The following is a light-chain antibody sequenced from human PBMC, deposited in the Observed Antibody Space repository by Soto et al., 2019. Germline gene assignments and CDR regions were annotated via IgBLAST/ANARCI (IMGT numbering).Light chain of an antibody. CDR1: QSISGE. V-gene: IGKV3-15*01. J-gene: IGKJ2*01. Sequence: EIVMTRSPATLSVSPGERATLSCRASQSISGELAWYQQRPGQPPRLLIYGVSTRATGVPDRFSGSGSGSDFTLTISGLQSEDFAVYYCQQGHDWPLTFGQ. CDR2: GVS. CDR3: QQGHDWPLT.